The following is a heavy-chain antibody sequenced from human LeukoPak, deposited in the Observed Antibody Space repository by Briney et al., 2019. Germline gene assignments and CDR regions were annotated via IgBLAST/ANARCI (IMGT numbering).Heavy chain of an antibody. CDR2: IRYDGSNK. CDR3: AKVRSLLGITMIVGYFDY. J-gene: IGHJ4*02. Sequence: GGSLRLSCAASGFTFSSYGMHWVRQAPGKGLEWVAFIRYDGSNKYYADSVKGRFTISRDNSKNTLYLQMNSLRAEDTAVYYCAKVRSLLGITMIVGYFDYWGQGTLVTVSS. CDR1: GFTFSSYG. D-gene: IGHD3-22*01. V-gene: IGHV3-30*02.